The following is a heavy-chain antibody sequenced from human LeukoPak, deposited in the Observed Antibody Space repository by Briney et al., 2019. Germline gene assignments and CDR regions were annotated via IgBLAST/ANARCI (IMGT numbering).Heavy chain of an antibody. CDR1: GFTFSDYY. D-gene: IGHD2-2*01. Sequence: GGSLRLSCTASGFTFSDYYMSWIRQAPGKGLEWVSYISNSGSTIYYADSVKGRFTISRDNAKNSLYLQMNSLRAEDTAVYYCAKDRDLVVVPAPYPNYWGQGTLVTVSS. CDR3: AKDRDLVVVPAPYPNY. V-gene: IGHV3-11*04. J-gene: IGHJ4*02. CDR2: ISNSGSTI.